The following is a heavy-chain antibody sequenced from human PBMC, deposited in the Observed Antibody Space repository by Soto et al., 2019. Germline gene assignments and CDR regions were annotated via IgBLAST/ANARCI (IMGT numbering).Heavy chain of an antibody. Sequence: SETLSLTCTVSGGSISSGDYYWSWIRQPPGKGLEWIGYIYYSGSTYYNPSLKSRVTISVDTSKNQFSLKLSSVTAADTAVYYCARGPLPYPTDDYWGQGTLVTVS. V-gene: IGHV4-30-4*01. CDR1: GGSISSGDYY. D-gene: IGHD1-26*01. CDR3: ARGPLPYPTDDY. CDR2: IYYSGST. J-gene: IGHJ4*02.